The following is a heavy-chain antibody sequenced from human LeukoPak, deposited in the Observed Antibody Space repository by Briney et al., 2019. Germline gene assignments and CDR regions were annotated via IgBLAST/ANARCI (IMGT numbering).Heavy chain of an antibody. V-gene: IGHV4-4*02. D-gene: IGHD2-15*01. J-gene: IGHJ4*02. Sequence: SETLSLTCAVSGASISSNYWWSWVRQSPGKGLEWIGEIYHSGSTNYIPSLKSRVTILIDKSKNQFSLKLTSVTAADTAVYYCARSCSDGGCYGFDYWGQGALVTVSS. CDR3: ARSCSDGGCYGFDY. CDR2: IYHSGST. CDR1: GASISSNYW.